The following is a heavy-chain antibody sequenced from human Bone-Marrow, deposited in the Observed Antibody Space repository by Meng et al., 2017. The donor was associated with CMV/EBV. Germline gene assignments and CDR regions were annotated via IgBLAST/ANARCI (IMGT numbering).Heavy chain of an antibody. Sequence: SETLSLTCTVSGDSIGSISSGDYYWSWIRQPPGKGLEWIGYIYHSGSTYYNPSLQSRVTISVDTFKNQFSLKLRSVTAADTAVYYCARYEYGDNWFDPWGQGTLVTVSS. V-gene: IGHV4-30-4*08. CDR2: IYHSGST. J-gene: IGHJ5*02. CDR1: GDSIGSISSGDYY. CDR3: ARYEYGDNWFDP. D-gene: IGHD4-17*01.